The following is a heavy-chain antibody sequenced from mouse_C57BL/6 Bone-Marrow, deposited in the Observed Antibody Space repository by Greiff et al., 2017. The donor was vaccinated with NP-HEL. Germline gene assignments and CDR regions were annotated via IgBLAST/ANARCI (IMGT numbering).Heavy chain of an antibody. V-gene: IGHV1-55*01. Sequence: QVQLKQPGAELVKPGASVKMSCKASRYTFTSYWITWVKQRPGQGLEWIGDIYPGSGSTNYNEKFKSKATLTVDTSSSTAYMQLSSLTSEDSAVYYCASGFPHPFAYWGQGTLVTVSA. CDR3: ASGFPHPFAY. CDR1: RYTFTSYW. CDR2: IYPGSGST. J-gene: IGHJ3*01.